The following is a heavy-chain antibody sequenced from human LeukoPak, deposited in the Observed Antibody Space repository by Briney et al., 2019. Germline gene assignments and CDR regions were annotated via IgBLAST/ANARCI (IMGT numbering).Heavy chain of an antibody. CDR1: GFPFSTFW. CDR2: INEDGSKK. D-gene: IGHD3-16*01. CDR3: VQGGHFDF. Sequence: GGSLRLSCAASGFPFSTFWMTWGRQTPGKGPEWVANINEDGSKKYYVDSVKGRFTISRDNGKISLYLEMNSLRADDTALYFCVQGGHFDFWGQGAPVTVSS. J-gene: IGHJ4*02. V-gene: IGHV3-7*01.